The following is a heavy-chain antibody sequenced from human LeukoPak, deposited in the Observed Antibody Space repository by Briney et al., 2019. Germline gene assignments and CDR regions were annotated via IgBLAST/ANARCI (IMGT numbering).Heavy chain of an antibody. D-gene: IGHD6-19*01. V-gene: IGHV1-18*01. CDR2: ISVYNGNT. CDR3: ARLHASGWSDY. Sequence: ASVKVSCKASGYSCTSYGISWVRQAPGQGLEWMGWISVYNGNTNYAQKFQGRVTMTRNTSISTAYMELSSLRSEDTAVYYCARLHASGWSDYWGQGTLVIVSS. J-gene: IGHJ4*02. CDR1: GYSCTSYG.